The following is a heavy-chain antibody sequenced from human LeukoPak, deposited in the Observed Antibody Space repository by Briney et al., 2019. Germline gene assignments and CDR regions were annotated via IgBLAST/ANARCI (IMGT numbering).Heavy chain of an antibody. CDR3: ARMGYCSGGSCYRNYYYYYGMDV. CDR2: IYYSGST. V-gene: IGHV4-59*12. D-gene: IGHD2-15*01. CDR1: GGSISSYY. Sequence: SETLSLTCTVSGGSISSYYWSWIRQPPGKGLEWIGYIYYSGSTNYNPSLKSRVTISVDTSKNQFSLKLSSVTAADTAVYYCARMGYCSGGSCYRNYYYYYGMDVWGQGTTVTVSS. J-gene: IGHJ6*02.